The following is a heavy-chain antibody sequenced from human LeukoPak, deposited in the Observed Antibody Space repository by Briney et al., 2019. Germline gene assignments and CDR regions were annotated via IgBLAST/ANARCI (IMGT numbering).Heavy chain of an antibody. CDR2: IIPILGIA. J-gene: IGHJ3*02. D-gene: IGHD2-2*02. CDR1: GGTFSSYA. CDR3: ARVWREGIPWDSFDI. V-gene: IGHV1-69*04. Sequence: GASVTVSCKASGGTFSSYAISWVRQAPGQGLEWMGRIIPILGIANYAQKFQGRVTITADKSTSTAYMELSSLRSEDTAVYYCARVWREGIPWDSFDIWGQGTMVTVSS.